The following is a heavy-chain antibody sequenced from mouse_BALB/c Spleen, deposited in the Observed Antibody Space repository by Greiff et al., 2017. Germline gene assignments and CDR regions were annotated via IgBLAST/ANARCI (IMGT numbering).Heavy chain of an antibody. D-gene: IGHD3-3*01. Sequence: VQLKESGPGLVKPSQSLSLTCSVTGYSITSGYYWNWIRQFPGNKLEWMGYISYDGSNNYNPSLKNRISITRDTSKNQFFLKLNSVTTEDTATYYCARDRDASAYWGQGTLVTVSA. CDR1: GYSITSGYY. CDR2: ISYDGSN. CDR3: ARDRDASAY. V-gene: IGHV3-6*02. J-gene: IGHJ3*01.